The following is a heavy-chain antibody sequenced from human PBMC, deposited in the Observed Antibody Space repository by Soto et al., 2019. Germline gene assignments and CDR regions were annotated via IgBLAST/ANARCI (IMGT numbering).Heavy chain of an antibody. D-gene: IGHD5-12*01. CDR3: AHAGLDIVATIFDF. CDR2: IYWNDDK. CDR1: GFSLSTSGVG. J-gene: IGHJ4*02. V-gene: IGHV2-5*01. Sequence: QITLKESGPTLVKPTQTLTLTCTFSGFSLSTSGVGVGWIRQPPGKALEWLALIYWNDDKRYSPSLKSRLTITEDTSKNQVGLTMTNMDPVDTATYYCAHAGLDIVATIFDFWGQGTLVTVSS.